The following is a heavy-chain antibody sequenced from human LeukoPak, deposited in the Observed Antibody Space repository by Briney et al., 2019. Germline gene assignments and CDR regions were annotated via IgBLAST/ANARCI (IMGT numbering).Heavy chain of an antibody. CDR3: ARDPEYSDK. CDR1: GFIFGDYY. J-gene: IGHJ4*02. D-gene: IGHD1-1*01. V-gene: IGHV3-11*01. CDR2: ITSSGDSI. Sequence: TTGGSLRLSCVGSGFIFGDYYMICIRQAPGKGLEWISFITSSGDSIYYADSVKGRFTVSRDNAKSSLYLQMNSLRAEDTAVYFCARDPEYSDKWGQGTLVTVSS.